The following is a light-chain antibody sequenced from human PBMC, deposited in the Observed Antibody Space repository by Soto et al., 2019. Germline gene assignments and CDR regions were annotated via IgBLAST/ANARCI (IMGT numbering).Light chain of an antibody. CDR2: AAS. CDR3: QQHNNWQWT. Sequence: EIVMTQSPATLSVSPGERATLSYRASQSISSNLAWYQQRPGQAPRLLIYAASTRATGIPVRFSGSGSGTEFTLTISSLQSEDFAVYYCQQHNNWQWTFGQGTRVEIK. J-gene: IGKJ1*01. CDR1: QSISSN. V-gene: IGKV3-15*01.